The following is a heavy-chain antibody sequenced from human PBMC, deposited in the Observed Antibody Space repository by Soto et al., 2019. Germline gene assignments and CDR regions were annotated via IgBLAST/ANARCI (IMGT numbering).Heavy chain of an antibody. D-gene: IGHD6-13*01. CDR2: IKSKTEGGIT. CDR1: GFTFSNAW. V-gene: IGHV3-15*01. J-gene: IGHJ4*02. Sequence: GGSLRLSCAASGFTFSNAWMSWVRQAPGKGLEWVGRIKSKTEGGITDSAAPVKGRLTSSRYKSKNTLYLQMNSLKTEDTSVYYCTTDRRVAAGSDPFDYWGQGTLVTVSS. CDR3: TTDRRVAAGSDPFDY.